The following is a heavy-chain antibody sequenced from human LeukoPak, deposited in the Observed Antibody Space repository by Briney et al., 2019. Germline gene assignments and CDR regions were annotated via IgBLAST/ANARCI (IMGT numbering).Heavy chain of an antibody. CDR1: GLTFIYAW. D-gene: IGHD2-21*01. CDR2: IKSKGSGGTT. J-gene: IGHJ4*02. CDR3: IHIGSIPDRFDS. V-gene: IGHV3-15*01. Sequence: KSGGSLRLSCAASGLTFIYAWMSWVRQAPGKGLEWVGRIKSKGSGGTTDYAAPVKGRFTISRDDSKNTVYLQMNSPKTEDTAIYYCIHIGSIPDRFDSWGQGTQVTVSS.